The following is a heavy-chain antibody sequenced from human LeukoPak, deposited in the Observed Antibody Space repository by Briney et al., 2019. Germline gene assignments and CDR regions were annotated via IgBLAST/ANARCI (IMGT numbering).Heavy chain of an antibody. D-gene: IGHD3-9*01. CDR1: GYTFSNYG. CDR3: AREATYYDILTGYSNYYYMDV. V-gene: IGHV1-18*01. CDR2: INPYNGNT. Sequence: GASVKASCKASGYTFSNYGISWVRQAPGQGLERMGWINPYNGNTNYPQKLQGRVTMTTDTSTSTAYMELRSLRSDDTAVYYCAREATYYDILTGYSNYYYMDVWGKGTTVTVSS. J-gene: IGHJ6*03.